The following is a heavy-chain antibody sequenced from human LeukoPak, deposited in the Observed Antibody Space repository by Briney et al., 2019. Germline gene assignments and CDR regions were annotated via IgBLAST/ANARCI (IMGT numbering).Heavy chain of an antibody. V-gene: IGHV3-11*01. CDR2: ISRQGDTI. J-gene: IGHJ4*02. D-gene: IGHD2-21*02. Sequence: PGGSLRLSCAASGFTFTEYFLGWIRQAPGKGLDWVSHISRQGDTIEYADSVKGRFTISRDNAKNSLYLQMNLLRVEDTAVYFCARVRRGGDSRYFDYWGQGALVTVSS. CDR1: GFTFTEYF. CDR3: ARVRRGGDSRYFDY.